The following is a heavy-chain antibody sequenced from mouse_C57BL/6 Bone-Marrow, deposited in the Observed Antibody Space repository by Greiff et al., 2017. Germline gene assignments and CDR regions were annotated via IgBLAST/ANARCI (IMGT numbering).Heavy chain of an antibody. D-gene: IGHD2-5*01. CDR1: GFSLTSYG. J-gene: IGHJ4*01. CDR2: IWSGGST. CDR3: ARNFLYSNNVPYYAMDY. V-gene: IGHV2-2*01. Sequence: VQLVESGPGLVQPSQSLSITCTVSGFSLTSYGVHWVRQSPGKGLEWLGVIWSGGSTDYNAAFISRLSISKDNSKSQVFFKMNSLQADDTAIYYCARNFLYSNNVPYYAMDYWGQGTSVTVSS.